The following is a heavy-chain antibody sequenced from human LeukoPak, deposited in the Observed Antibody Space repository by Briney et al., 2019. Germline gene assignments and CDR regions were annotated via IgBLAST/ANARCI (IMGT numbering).Heavy chain of an antibody. J-gene: IGHJ3*02. CDR3: ARSPDDAFDI. Sequence: SETLSLTCTVSGGSISSGGHYWAWIRQHPGKGLEWIAYIYHTGTTYYNPSLKSRVNISVDTSKNQFSLKLSSVTAADTAVYYCARSPDDAFDIWGQGTMVTVSS. V-gene: IGHV4-31*03. CDR2: IYHTGTT. CDR1: GGSISSGGHY.